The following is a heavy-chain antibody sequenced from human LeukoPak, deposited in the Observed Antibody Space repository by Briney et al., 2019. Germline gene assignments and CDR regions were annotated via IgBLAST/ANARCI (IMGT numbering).Heavy chain of an antibody. Sequence: GGTLSLNCAAYGFTVSYLPLSWLRQAQGLGLQWILTLTGTRPNAASVRGRYTISRDNSKNILYLQMNSLSTEDTAIYCCAKAFREYGSSTYSSFDIWGQGTMVTVSS. J-gene: IGHJ3*02. D-gene: IGHD6-13*01. CDR2: LTGTR. CDR1: GFTVSYLP. V-gene: IGHV3-23*01. CDR3: AKAFREYGSSTYSSFDI.